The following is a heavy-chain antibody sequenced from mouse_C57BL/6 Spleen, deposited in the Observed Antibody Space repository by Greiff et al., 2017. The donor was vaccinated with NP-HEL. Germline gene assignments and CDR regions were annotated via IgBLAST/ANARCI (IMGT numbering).Heavy chain of an antibody. V-gene: IGHV3-6*01. Sequence: EVHLVESGPGLVKPSQSLSLTCSVTGYSITSGYYWNWIRQFPGNKLEWMGYISYDGSNNYNPSLKNRISITRDTSKNQFFLKLNSVTTEDTATYYCARGRSYYAMDYWGQGTSVTVSS. J-gene: IGHJ4*01. CDR1: GYSITSGYY. CDR3: ARGRSYYAMDY. CDR2: ISYDGSN.